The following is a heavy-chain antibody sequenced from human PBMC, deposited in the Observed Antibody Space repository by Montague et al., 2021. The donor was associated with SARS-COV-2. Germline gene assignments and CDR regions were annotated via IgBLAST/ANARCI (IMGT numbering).Heavy chain of an antibody. D-gene: IGHD1-26*01. CDR1: GAPINSRY. V-gene: IGHV4-59*08. J-gene: IGHJ5*02. Sequence: SETLSLTCTVSGAPINSRYWSWIRQPPGKGLEWIGYYYSGSTKYNPSLKSRVTISVDTSKNQFSVKVTSVTAADAAVYYCARQGGSNYGWFDPWGQGTLVTVSS. CDR2: YYSGST. CDR3: ARQGGSNYGWFDP.